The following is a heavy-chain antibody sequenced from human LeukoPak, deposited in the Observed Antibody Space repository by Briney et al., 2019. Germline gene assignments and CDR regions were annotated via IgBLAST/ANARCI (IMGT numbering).Heavy chain of an antibody. Sequence: SETLSLTCTVSGDSISSGDYYWSWLRQPAGKGLEWIGRISSSGSTNYNPSLKSRVTISVDTSKNQFSLKLSSVTAADTAVYFCARGPYSYDSSGAFDIWGQGTMLTVSS. CDR1: GDSISSGDYY. CDR2: ISSSGST. CDR3: ARGPYSYDSSGAFDI. D-gene: IGHD3-22*01. J-gene: IGHJ3*02. V-gene: IGHV4-61*02.